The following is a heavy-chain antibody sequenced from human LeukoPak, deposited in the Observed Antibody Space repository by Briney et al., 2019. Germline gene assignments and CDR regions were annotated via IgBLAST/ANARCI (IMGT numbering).Heavy chain of an antibody. J-gene: IGHJ4*02. CDR3: AKDLYYDNSGYYSGAFDY. V-gene: IGHV3-64D*06. CDR2: INSNGGRT. D-gene: IGHD3-22*01. CDR1: GFTFKRYA. Sequence: GGSLRLSCAASGFTFKRYAMHWVRQAPGKGLEYVSAINSNGGRTYYADSVKGRFTISRDNSKNTLFLQMSSLRVEDTAVYYCAKDLYYDNSGYYSGAFDYWGQGTLATVSS.